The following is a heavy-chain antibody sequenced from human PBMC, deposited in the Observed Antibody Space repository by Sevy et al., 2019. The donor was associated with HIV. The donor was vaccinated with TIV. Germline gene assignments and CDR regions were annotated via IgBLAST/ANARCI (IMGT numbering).Heavy chain of an antibody. D-gene: IGHD3-22*01. CDR3: ATPLFHYYDSLTLGY. Sequence: GGSLRLSCAASGFTFSSYAMSWVRQAPGKGLEWVSAISGSGGSTYYADSVKGRFTISRDNSKNTLYLQMNSLRAEETAVYYCATPLFHYYDSLTLGYWGQGTLVTVSS. CDR1: GFTFSSYA. CDR2: ISGSGGST. J-gene: IGHJ4*02. V-gene: IGHV3-23*01.